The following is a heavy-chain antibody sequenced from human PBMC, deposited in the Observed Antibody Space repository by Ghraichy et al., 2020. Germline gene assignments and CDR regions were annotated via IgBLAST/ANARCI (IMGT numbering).Heavy chain of an antibody. D-gene: IGHD2-8*01. V-gene: IGHV3-23*01. J-gene: IGHJ4*02. Sequence: GGSLRLSCAASGFTFSSYAMSWVRQAPGKGLEWVSAISGSGGSTYYADSVKGRFTISRDNSKNTLYLQMNSLRAEDTAVYYCAKDGIGVLMVYGSYWGQGTLVTVSS. CDR3: AKDGIGVLMVYGSY. CDR2: ISGSGGST. CDR1: GFTFSSYA.